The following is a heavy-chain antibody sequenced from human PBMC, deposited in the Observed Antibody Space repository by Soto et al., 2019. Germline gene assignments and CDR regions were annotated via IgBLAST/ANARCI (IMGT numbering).Heavy chain of an antibody. CDR3: ARDQGFAGMDV. CDR1: GFTFSSYS. Sequence: GGSLRLSCAASGFTFSSYSMNWVRQAPGKGLEWVSSISSSSSYIYYADSVKGRFTISRDNAKNSLYLQMSSLRAEDTAVYYCARDQGFAGMDVWGQGTTVTVSS. V-gene: IGHV3-21*01. D-gene: IGHD3-16*01. CDR2: ISSSSSYI. J-gene: IGHJ6*02.